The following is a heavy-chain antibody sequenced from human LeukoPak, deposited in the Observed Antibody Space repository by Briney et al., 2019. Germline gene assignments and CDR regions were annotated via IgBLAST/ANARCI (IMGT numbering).Heavy chain of an antibody. CDR1: GCTFRNFA. J-gene: IGHJ5*02. CDR2: ISGDGVYI. V-gene: IGHV3-23*01. CDR3: AKGGADDWGET. Sequence: GGSLRLSCAASGCTFRNFAMSWVRQAPGKGLEWVSAISGDGVYIYYIDSVKGRFTTSRDNSRDTLFLQMNSLRAEDTALYYCAKGGADDWGETWGQGTLVTVSS. D-gene: IGHD7-27*01.